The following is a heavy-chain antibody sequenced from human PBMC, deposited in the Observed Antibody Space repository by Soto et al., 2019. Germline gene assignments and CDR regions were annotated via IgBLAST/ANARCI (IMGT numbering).Heavy chain of an antibody. J-gene: IGHJ4*02. CDR2: ISSSSSYI. CDR3: ARVLTKLPNYYFDY. V-gene: IGHV3-21*01. Sequence: GGSLRLSCAASGFTFSSYSMNWVRQAPGKGLEWVSSISSSSSYIYYADSVKGRFTISRDNAKNSLYLQMNSLRAEDTAVYYCARVLTKLPNYYFDYWRQGTLVTVSS. D-gene: IGHD1-7*01. CDR1: GFTFSSYS.